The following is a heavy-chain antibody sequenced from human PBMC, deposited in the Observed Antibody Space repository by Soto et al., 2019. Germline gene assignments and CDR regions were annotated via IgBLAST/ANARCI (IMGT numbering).Heavy chain of an antibody. CDR3: ARLGLYYYGMDV. J-gene: IGHJ6*02. V-gene: IGHV4-39*01. D-gene: IGHD1-26*01. Sequence: SETLSLTWTVSGGSISSSSYCWGWIRQPPGKGLEWIGSIYYSGSTYYNPSLKSRVTISVDTSKNQFSLKLSSVTAADTAVYYCARLGLYYYGMDVWGQGTTVTVSS. CDR1: GGSISSSSYC. CDR2: IYYSGST.